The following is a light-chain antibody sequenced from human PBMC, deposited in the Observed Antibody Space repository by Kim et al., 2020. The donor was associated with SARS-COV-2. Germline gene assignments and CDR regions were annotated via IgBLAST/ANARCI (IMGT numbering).Light chain of an antibody. J-gene: IGKJ5*01. Sequence: DIQLTQSPSFLSACVGDRVTITCRASQGISSYLVWYQQKPGKAPKLLIYAASTLQSGVPSRFSVSRSGTEFTLTISSLQPEDFATYYCQHLNSYPITFGQGTRLEIK. CDR2: AAS. V-gene: IGKV1-9*01. CDR1: QGISSY. CDR3: QHLNSYPIT.